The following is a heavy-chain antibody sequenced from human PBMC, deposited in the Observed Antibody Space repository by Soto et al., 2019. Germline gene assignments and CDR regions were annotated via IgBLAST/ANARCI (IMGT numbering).Heavy chain of an antibody. CDR1: GFTFSNYA. CDR2: ISGNGGTT. J-gene: IGHJ4*02. Sequence: EVQLLESGGGLVQPGGSLRLSCAASGFTFSNYAMNWVRQAPGKGLEWVSVISGNGGTTYYADSVKGRFTISRDNSDNTLYVQMNSLRADDTAVYYCTKIGSNAYHHDWGQGTLVTVSS. CDR3: TKIGSNAYHHD. D-gene: IGHD3-16*01. V-gene: IGHV3-23*01.